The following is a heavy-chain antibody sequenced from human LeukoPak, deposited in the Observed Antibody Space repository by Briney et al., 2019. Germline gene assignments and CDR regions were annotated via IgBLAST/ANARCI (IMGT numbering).Heavy chain of an antibody. D-gene: IGHD6-19*01. CDR3: ARGRIGSGWYDY. CDR1: GYTFTSYG. Sequence: ASVTLSCTASGYTFTSYGISWVRQAPGQGLEWMGWISAYNGNTNYAQKLQGRVTMTTDTSTSTAYVELRSLRSDDTAVYYCARGRIGSGWYDYWGQGTLVTVSS. V-gene: IGHV1-18*01. J-gene: IGHJ4*02. CDR2: ISAYNGNT.